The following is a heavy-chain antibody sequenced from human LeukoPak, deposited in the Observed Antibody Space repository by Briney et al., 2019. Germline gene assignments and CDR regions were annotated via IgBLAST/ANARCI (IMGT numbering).Heavy chain of an antibody. CDR2: INHSGST. V-gene: IGHV4-34*01. Sequence: SETLSLTCAVYGGSFSGYYWSWIRQPPGKGLEWIGEINHSGSTNYNPSLKSRVTISVDTSKNQFSLKLSSVTAADTAVYYCAGSGYSGYDLNYWGQGTLLTVSS. D-gene: IGHD5-12*01. CDR3: AGSGYSGYDLNY. J-gene: IGHJ4*02. CDR1: GGSFSGYY.